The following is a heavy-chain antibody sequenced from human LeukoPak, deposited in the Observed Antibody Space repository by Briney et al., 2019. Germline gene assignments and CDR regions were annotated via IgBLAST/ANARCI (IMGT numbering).Heavy chain of an antibody. CDR2: IIPIFGTA. V-gene: IGHV1-69*05. CDR1: GGTFSSYA. D-gene: IGHD2-21*02. CDR3: AREFGDWGTYDY. Sequence: SVKVSCKASGGTFSSYAISWVRQAPGQGLEWMGGIIPIFGTANYAQKFQGRVTITTDESTSTAYMELSSLRSEDTAVYYCAREFGDWGTYDYWGQGTLVTVSS. J-gene: IGHJ4*02.